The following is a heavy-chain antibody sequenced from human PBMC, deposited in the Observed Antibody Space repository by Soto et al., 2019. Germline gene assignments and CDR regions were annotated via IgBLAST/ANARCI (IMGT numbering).Heavy chain of an antibody. CDR1: GGSINNSTYY. CDR3: ARHEYIGGWLGWLDP. J-gene: IGHJ5*02. D-gene: IGHD6-19*01. CDR2: IYYSGRT. Sequence: QLQLQESGPGLVKPSETLSLTCTVSGGSINNSTYYWAWIRQPPGKGLEWIGSIYYSGRTYFNPSRRSRVTKSVDTSKNQFSLRLSSVTAADTAVYYCARHEYIGGWLGWLDPWGQGSLVTVSS. V-gene: IGHV4-39*01.